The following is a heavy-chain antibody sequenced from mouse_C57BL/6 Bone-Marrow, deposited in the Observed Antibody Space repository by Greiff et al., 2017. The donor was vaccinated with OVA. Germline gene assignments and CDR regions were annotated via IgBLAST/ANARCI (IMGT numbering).Heavy chain of an antibody. D-gene: IGHD3-1*01. Sequence: QVQLQQSGPELVKPGASVKLSCKASGYAFSSSWMNWVKQRPGKGLEWIGRIYPGDGGTNYNGKFKGKATLTADKSSSTAYMQLSSLTSEDSAVYYCARSGRGYFDDWGKGTTVTVSS. CDR2: IYPGDGGT. CDR3: ARSGRGYFDD. CDR1: GYAFSSSW. V-gene: IGHV1-82*01. J-gene: IGHJ1*03.